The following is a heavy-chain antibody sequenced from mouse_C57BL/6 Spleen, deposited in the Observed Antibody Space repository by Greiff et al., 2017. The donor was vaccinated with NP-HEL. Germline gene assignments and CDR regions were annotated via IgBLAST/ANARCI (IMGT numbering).Heavy chain of an antibody. V-gene: IGHV5-4*03. CDR3: ARVDDGYYYYFDY. Sequence: EVMLVESGGGLVKPGGSLKLSCAASGFTFSSYAMSWVRQTPEKRLEWVATISDGGSYTYYPDNVKGRFTISRDNAKNNLYLQMSQLKSEDTAMYYGARVDDGYYYYFDYWGQGTTLTVSS. CDR1: GFTFSSYA. J-gene: IGHJ2*01. D-gene: IGHD2-3*01. CDR2: ISDGGSYT.